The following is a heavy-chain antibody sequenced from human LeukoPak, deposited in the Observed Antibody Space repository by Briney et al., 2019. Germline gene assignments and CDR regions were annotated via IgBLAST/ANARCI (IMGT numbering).Heavy chain of an antibody. D-gene: IGHD3-22*01. CDR2: IYYSGSP. Sequence: PSETLSLTCTVSGGSISSSSYYWGWIRQPPGKGLEWIGSIYYSGSPYYNPSLKSRVTISVDTSKNQFSLKLSSVTAADTAVYYCARHGGYYDSSGYPYWGQGTLVTVSS. CDR1: GGSISSSSYY. V-gene: IGHV4-39*01. CDR3: ARHGGYYDSSGYPY. J-gene: IGHJ4*02.